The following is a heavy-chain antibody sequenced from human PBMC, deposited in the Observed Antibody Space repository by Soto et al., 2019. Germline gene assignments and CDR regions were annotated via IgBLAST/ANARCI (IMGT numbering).Heavy chain of an antibody. CDR1: GGSISSDY. CDR3: AREGGGYCSGGSCKVDY. J-gene: IGHJ4*02. V-gene: IGHV4-59*01. Sequence: PSETLSLTCTVSGGSISSDYWSWIRQPPGKGLEWIGYIYHSGSTNYNPSLKSRATISVDASKDQFSLNLSSVTAADTAVYYCAREGGGYCSGGSCKVDYWGQGTLVTVSS. CDR2: IYHSGST. D-gene: IGHD2-15*01.